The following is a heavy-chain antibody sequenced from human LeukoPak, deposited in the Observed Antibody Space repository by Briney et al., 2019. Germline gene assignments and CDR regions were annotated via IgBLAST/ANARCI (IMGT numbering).Heavy chain of an antibody. CDR3: ARGPRFWSGSNWFDP. CDR1: GFTFSNYA. D-gene: IGHD3-3*01. V-gene: IGHV3-23*01. CDR2: ARLSGDRT. Sequence: GGSLRLSCAASGFTFSNYAMSWVRQAPGKGLEWVSTARLSGDRTDYADSVKGRFTISRDNAKNSLYLQMNSLRAEDTAVYYCARGPRFWSGSNWFDPWGQGTLVTVSS. J-gene: IGHJ5*02.